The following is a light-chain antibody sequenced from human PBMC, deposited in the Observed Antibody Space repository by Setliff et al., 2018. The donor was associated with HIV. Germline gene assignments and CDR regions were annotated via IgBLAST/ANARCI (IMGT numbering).Light chain of an antibody. CDR1: SSDVGGYNY. V-gene: IGLV2-14*03. Sequence: QSVLTQPASVSGSPGQSITISCTGTSSDVGGYNYVSWYQQHPGKAPKLRIYDVSNRPSGVSNRFSGSKSGKTASLTISGLQAEDEADYYCSSYTSTSTLVVFGTGTKVTGL. J-gene: IGLJ1*01. CDR3: SSYTSTSTLVV. CDR2: DVS.